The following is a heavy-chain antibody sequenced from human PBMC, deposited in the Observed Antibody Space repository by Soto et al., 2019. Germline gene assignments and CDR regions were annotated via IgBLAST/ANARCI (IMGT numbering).Heavy chain of an antibody. Sequence: GGSLRLSCAASGFTFSSYAMHWVRQAPGKGLEWVAVISYDGSNKYYADSVKGRFTISRDNSKNTLYLQMNSLRAEDTAVYYCARDNVAVAGTIIYYFDYWGQGTLVTVSS. J-gene: IGHJ4*02. V-gene: IGHV3-30-3*01. CDR2: ISYDGSNK. CDR1: GFTFSSYA. CDR3: ARDNVAVAGTIIYYFDY. D-gene: IGHD6-19*01.